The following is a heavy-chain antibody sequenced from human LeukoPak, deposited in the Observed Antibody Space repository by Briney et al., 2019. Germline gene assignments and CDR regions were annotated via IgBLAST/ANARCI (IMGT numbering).Heavy chain of an antibody. V-gene: IGHV3-33*08. J-gene: IGHJ6*02. CDR3: ASEMVRGVTPSDYYYYGMDV. CDR2: IWYDGSNK. Sequence: GGSLRLSCAVSGFTFSSYGMHWVRQAPGKGLEWVAVIWYDGSNKYYVDSVKGRFTISRDNSKNTLYLQMNSLRAEDTAVYYCASEMVRGVTPSDYYYYGMDVWGQGTTVTVSS. CDR1: GFTFSSYG. D-gene: IGHD3-10*01.